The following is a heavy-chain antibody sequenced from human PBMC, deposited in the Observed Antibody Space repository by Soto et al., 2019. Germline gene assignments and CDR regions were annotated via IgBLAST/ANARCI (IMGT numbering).Heavy chain of an antibody. V-gene: IGHV4-31*03. CDR3: ARALGAAQDFDF. Sequence: SETLSLTCTVSGGSISSGGYYWRWIRQHPGKCLEWIGFIYHSGPTYYNPSLKSRVSISVDTSKNQFSLKLRSVTAADTAVYYCARALGAAQDFDFWGQGTLVTVS. D-gene: IGHD1-26*01. CDR2: IYHSGPT. CDR1: GGSISSGGYY. J-gene: IGHJ4*02.